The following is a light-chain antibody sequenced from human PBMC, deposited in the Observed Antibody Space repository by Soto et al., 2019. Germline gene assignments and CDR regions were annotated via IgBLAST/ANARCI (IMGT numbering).Light chain of an antibody. CDR1: SSDVGGYNY. CDR3: SSYTGSTTYV. V-gene: IGLV2-14*01. J-gene: IGLJ1*01. Sequence: QSALTQPASVSGSPGQSITISCTGTSSDVGGYNYVSWYQQHPGKAPKLMIDDVSNRPSGVSTRFSGSKSGNTASLTISGLQAEDEADYYCSSYTGSTTYVFGIGTKLTVL. CDR2: DVS.